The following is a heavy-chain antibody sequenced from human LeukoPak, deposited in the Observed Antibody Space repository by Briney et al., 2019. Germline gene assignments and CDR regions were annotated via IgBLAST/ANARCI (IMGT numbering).Heavy chain of an antibody. CDR1: GGSFGGYY. D-gene: IGHD6-19*01. V-gene: IGHV4-34*01. CDR3: ASTGIAVAGFIFDY. Sequence: SETLSLTCAVYGGSFGGYYWSWIRQPPGKGLEWIGEINHSGSTNYNPSLKSRVTISVDTSKNQFSLKLSSVTAADTAVYYCASTGIAVAGFIFDYWGQGTLVTVSS. CDR2: INHSGST. J-gene: IGHJ4*02.